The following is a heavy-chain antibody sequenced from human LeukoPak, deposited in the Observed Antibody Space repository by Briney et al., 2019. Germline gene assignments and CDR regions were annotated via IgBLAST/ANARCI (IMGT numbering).Heavy chain of an antibody. CDR2: ISSSSSYI. CDR1: GFTFSSYS. CDR3: ARRYCSGGSCKDY. D-gene: IGHD2-15*01. Sequence: GGSLRLSCAASGFTFSSYSMNWVRQAPGKGLEWVPSISSSSSYIYYADSVKGRFTISRDNAKNSLYLQMNSLRAEDTAVYYCARRYCSGGSCKDYWGQGTQVTVSS. J-gene: IGHJ4*02. V-gene: IGHV3-21*01.